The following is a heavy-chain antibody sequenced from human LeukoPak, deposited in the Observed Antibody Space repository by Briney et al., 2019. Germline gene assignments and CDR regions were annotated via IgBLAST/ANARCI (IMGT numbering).Heavy chain of an antibody. CDR1: GFTFSSYA. Sequence: GGSLRLSCAASGFTFSSYAMHWVRQAPGKGLEWVAVISYDGSNKYYADSVKGRFTISRDNSKNTLYLQMNSLRAEDTAVYYCAREWYSSSWFIRGNAFDIWGQGTMVTVSS. CDR3: AREWYSSSWFIRGNAFDI. V-gene: IGHV3-30-3*01. D-gene: IGHD6-13*01. J-gene: IGHJ3*02. CDR2: ISYDGSNK.